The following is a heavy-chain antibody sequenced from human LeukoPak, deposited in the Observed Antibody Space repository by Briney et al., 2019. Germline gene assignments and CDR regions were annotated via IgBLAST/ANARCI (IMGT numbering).Heavy chain of an antibody. CDR3: ARDSLTIFGVVIIAPFNYYYYYGMDV. CDR1: GYTFTSYG. D-gene: IGHD3-3*01. V-gene: IGHV1-18*01. Sequence: ASVKVSCKASGYTFTSYGISWVRQAPGQGLEWMGWISAYNGNTNYAQKFQGRVTMTTDTSTSTAYMELRSLRSDDTAVYYCARDSLTIFGVVIIAPFNYYYYYGMDVWGQGTTVTVSS. CDR2: ISAYNGNT. J-gene: IGHJ6*02.